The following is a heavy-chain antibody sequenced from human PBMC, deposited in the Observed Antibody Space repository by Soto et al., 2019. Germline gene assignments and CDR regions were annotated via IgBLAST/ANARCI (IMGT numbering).Heavy chain of an antibody. CDR1: GFIFSTYG. D-gene: IGHD5-12*01. CDR3: TRVDGYTYPNDY. V-gene: IGHV3-21*01. J-gene: IGHJ4*02. CDR2: IESSSSYI. Sequence: EVQLVESGGGLVKPGGSLKLSCAASGFIFSTYGMIWVRQAPGQGLEWVSSIESSSSYIYYSDSVKGRFTISRDNAKNSLYLQMNSLRAEDTAVYYCTRVDGYTYPNDYWGQGTLVTVS.